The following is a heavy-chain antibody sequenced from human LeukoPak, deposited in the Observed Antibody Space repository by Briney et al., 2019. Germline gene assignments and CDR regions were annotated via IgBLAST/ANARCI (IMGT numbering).Heavy chain of an antibody. CDR3: AKRKFESSGYHDY. CDR1: GFIFSDYS. Sequence: PGGSLRLSCAASGFIFSDYSMSWVRQAPGKGLEWVSSVTASGVSSDYADSVKGRFTISRDNSKNTLYLQMNSLRAEDTAVYYCAKRKFESSGYHDYWGQGTLVPVSS. CDR2: VTASGVSS. D-gene: IGHD3-22*01. J-gene: IGHJ4*02. V-gene: IGHV3-23*01.